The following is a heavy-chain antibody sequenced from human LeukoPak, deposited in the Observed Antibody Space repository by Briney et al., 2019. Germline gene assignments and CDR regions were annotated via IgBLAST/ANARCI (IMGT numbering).Heavy chain of an antibody. V-gene: IGHV1-46*01. CDR1: GYTFTSYY. D-gene: IGHD3-22*01. J-gene: IGHJ4*02. CDR3: ARAYYYDSSGYYRYFDY. CDR2: INPSGGST. Sequence: ASVKVSCKASGYTFTSYYMHWVRQAPGQGLEWMGIINPSGGSTSYAQKFQGRVTMTRDTSTSTVYMELSSLRSEDTAVYYCARAYYYDSSGYYRYFDYWGQGTLVTVSS.